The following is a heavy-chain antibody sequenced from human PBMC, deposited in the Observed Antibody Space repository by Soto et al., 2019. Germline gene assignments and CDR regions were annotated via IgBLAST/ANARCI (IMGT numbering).Heavy chain of an antibody. V-gene: IGHV3-33*01. CDR1: GFTFSSYG. CDR3: ARDRDIVVVPAAEQAYYYYYYMDV. Sequence: GGSLRLSCAASGFTFSSYGMHWVRQAPCKGLEWVAVIWYDGSNKYYADSVKGRFTISRDNSKNTLYLQMNSLRAEDTAVYYCARDRDIVVVPAAEQAYYYYYYMDVWGKGTTVTVSS. J-gene: IGHJ6*03. D-gene: IGHD2-2*01. CDR2: IWYDGSNK.